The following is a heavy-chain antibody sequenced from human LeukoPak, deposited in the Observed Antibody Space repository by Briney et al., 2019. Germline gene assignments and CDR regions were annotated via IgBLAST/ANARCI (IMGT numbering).Heavy chain of an antibody. D-gene: IGHD2-2*01. CDR3: AKDLRYCSSTSCYPFYYYYMDV. J-gene: IGHJ6*03. Sequence: PGGSLRLSCAASGFTFSSYGMHWVRQAPGKGLEWVAVISYDGSNKYYADSVKGRFTISRDNSKNTLYLQMNSLRVEDTAVYYCAKDLRYCSSTSCYPFYYYYMDVWGKGTTVTVSS. CDR2: ISYDGSNK. CDR1: GFTFSSYG. V-gene: IGHV3-30*18.